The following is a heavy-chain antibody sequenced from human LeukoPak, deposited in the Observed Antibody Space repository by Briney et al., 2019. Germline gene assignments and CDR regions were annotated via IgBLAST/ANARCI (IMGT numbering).Heavy chain of an antibody. CDR2: IRDSGSST. CDR3: AKYGPQDSGSSHFDY. CDR1: GFTFSSYA. D-gene: IGHD1-26*01. J-gene: IGHJ4*02. V-gene: IGHV3-23*01. Sequence: PGGSLRLACAASGFTFSSYAMSEVRHAPGKGLEWVSAIRDSGSSTHYADSVKGRFTTSRDNSKNTLFLQMNSLRAEDTAIYYCAKYGPQDSGSSHFDYWGQGALVTVSS.